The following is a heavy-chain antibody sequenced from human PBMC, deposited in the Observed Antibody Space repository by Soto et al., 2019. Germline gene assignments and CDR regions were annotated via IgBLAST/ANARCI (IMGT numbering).Heavy chain of an antibody. Sequence: EVHLLESGGGLVQPGGSLTLSCAASGFTFSSYAMSWVRQAPGKGLEWVSAISGGGGDSTYYADSVKGRLIISKANSKKTLSLQMRSLGSKDTAVYYCAQELPIIGKGACDMWGQGTRVTVSS. CDR2: ISGGGGDST. CDR1: GFTFSSYA. J-gene: IGHJ3*02. V-gene: IGHV3-23*01. D-gene: IGHD1-26*01. CDR3: AQELPIIGKGACDM.